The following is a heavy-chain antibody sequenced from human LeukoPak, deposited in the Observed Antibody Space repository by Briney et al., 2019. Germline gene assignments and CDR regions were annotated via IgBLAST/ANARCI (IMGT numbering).Heavy chain of an antibody. CDR3: AKEFGSGYFDY. Sequence: GGSLRLSCAAFGFTFSSYAMTWVRQAPGKGLEWVSAISNSGGGTYYADSVKGRFTISRDNSKNTLCLQMNSLRAEDTAVYFCAKEFGSGYFDYWGQGTLVTVSS. CDR2: ISNSGGGT. J-gene: IGHJ4*02. V-gene: IGHV3-23*01. CDR1: GFTFSSYA. D-gene: IGHD2-15*01.